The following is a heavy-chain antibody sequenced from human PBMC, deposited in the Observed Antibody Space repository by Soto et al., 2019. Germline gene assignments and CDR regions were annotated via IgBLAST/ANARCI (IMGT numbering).Heavy chain of an antibody. CDR2: IYYSGST. V-gene: IGHV4-39*02. Sequence: SATLSLTCTVSCGSISSSIYYWGWIRQPPGKGLEWIGSIYYSGSTYYNPSLKSRVTISVETSKNQFSLKLSSVTAADTAVYYCARDWGSGYYHYEPWGQGTLVHVSS. CDR3: ARDWGSGYYHYEP. CDR1: CGSISSSIYY. J-gene: IGHJ1*01. D-gene: IGHD5-12*01.